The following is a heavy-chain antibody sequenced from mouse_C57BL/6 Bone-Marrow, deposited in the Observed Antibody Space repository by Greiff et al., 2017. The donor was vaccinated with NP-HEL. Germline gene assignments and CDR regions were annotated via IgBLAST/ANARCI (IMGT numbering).Heavy chain of an antibody. J-gene: IGHJ2*01. D-gene: IGHD1-1*01. Sequence: QVQLQQSGPELVKPGASVKISCKASGYAFSSSWMNWVKQRPGKGLEWIGRIYPGDGDTNYNGKFKGKATLTADKSSSTAYMQLSSLTSEDSAVYFCATPYYYGSRYWGQGTTLTVSS. V-gene: IGHV1-82*01. CDR1: GYAFSSSW. CDR2: IYPGDGDT. CDR3: ATPYYYGSRY.